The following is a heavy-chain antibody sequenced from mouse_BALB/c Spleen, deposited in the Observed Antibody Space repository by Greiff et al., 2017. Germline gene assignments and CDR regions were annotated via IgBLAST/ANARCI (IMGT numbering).Heavy chain of an antibody. J-gene: IGHJ4*01. CDR3: TRERYMDY. Sequence: EVQRVESGGGLVKPGGSLKLSCAASGFTFSSYTMSWVRQTPEKRLEWVATISSGGSYTYYPDSVKGRFTISRDNAKNTLYLQMSRLKSEDTAMYYCTRERYMDYWGQGTSVTASS. V-gene: IGHV5-6-4*01. D-gene: IGHD2-14*01. CDR2: ISSGGSYT. CDR1: GFTFSSYT.